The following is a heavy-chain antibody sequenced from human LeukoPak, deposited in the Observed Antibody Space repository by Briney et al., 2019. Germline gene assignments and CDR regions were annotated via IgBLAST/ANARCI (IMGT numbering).Heavy chain of an antibody. CDR1: GFTFSNFA. CDR3: AGFLCSPAGGFSPAGGCSPEED. D-gene: IGHD2-15*01. J-gene: IGHJ4*02. V-gene: IGHV3-48*02. CDR2: MTDRGTTI. Sequence: GGSLRLSCAASGFTFSNFAMNWVRQAPGRGLEWVAYMTDRGTTIYYADSVKGRFTIFRDNANNSLCLQMNSLRDEDTAVYYCAGFLCSPAGGFSPAGGCSPEEDWSQGTLVTVSS.